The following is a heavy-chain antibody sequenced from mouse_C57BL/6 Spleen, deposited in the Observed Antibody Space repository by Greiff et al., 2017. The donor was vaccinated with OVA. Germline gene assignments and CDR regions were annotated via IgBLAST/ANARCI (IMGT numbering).Heavy chain of an antibody. CDR3: ARHGLYDGYYVPYFDY. CDR1: GYAFSSSW. J-gene: IGHJ2*01. D-gene: IGHD2-3*01. Sequence: QVHVKQSGPELVKPGASVKISCKASGYAFSSSWMNWVKQRPGKGLEWIGRIYPGDGDTNYNGKFKGKATLTADKSSSTAYMQLSSLTSEDSAVYFCARHGLYDGYYVPYFDYWGQGTTLTVSS. V-gene: IGHV1-82*01. CDR2: IYPGDGDT.